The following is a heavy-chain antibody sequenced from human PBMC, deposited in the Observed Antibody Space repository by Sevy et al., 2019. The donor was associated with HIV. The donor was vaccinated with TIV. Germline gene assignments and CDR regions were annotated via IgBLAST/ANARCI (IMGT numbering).Heavy chain of an antibody. D-gene: IGHD3-10*01. CDR3: ARDKSPPVSVTMVRGVLSYYFDY. J-gene: IGHJ4*02. CDR2: IWYDGINK. CDR1: GFTFNTYG. Sequence: GGSLRLSCAASGFTFNTYGMHWVRQAPGKGLEWVAVIWYDGINKFYADSVKGRFTISRDNSKNTLYLQMNSLRAADTAVYYCARDKSPPVSVTMVRGVLSYYFDYWGQGTLVTVSS. V-gene: IGHV3-33*01.